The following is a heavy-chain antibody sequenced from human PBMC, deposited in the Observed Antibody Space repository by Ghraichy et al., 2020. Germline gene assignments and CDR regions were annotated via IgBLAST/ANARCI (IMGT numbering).Heavy chain of an antibody. CDR1: GDSVSSNSAG. V-gene: IGHV6-1*01. Sequence: SQTLSLTCAISGDSVSSNSAGWNWIRQSPSRGLEWLGRTYYRSKWYNDYAVSVESRITITPDTSENQFSLQLNSVTPEDTAVYYCAREPIAVAGTKYYFAYWGQGALVTVSS. CDR3: AREPIAVAGTKYYFAY. J-gene: IGHJ4*02. D-gene: IGHD6-19*01. CDR2: TYYRSKWYN.